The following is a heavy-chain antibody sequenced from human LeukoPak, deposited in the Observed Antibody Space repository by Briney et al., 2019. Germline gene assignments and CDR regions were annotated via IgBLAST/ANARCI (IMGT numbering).Heavy chain of an antibody. V-gene: IGHV3-21*01. CDR3: ARDQPYSGSYSPFDY. Sequence: TGGSLRLSCAASGFTFSSYSMNWVRQAPGKGLEWVSSISSSSSYIYYADSVKGRFTISRDNAKNSLYLQMNSLRAEDTAVYYCARDQPYSGSYSPFDYWGQGTLVTVSS. CDR1: GFTFSSYS. D-gene: IGHD1-26*01. J-gene: IGHJ4*02. CDR2: ISSSSSYI.